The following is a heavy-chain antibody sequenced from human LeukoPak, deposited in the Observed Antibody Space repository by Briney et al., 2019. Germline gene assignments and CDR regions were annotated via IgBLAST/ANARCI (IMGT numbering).Heavy chain of an antibody. V-gene: IGHV4-59*12. Sequence: SETLSLTCTVSGGSISSYYWSWIRQPPGKGLEWIGYIYYSGSANYNPSLKSRVTISVDTSKNQFSLKLSSVTVADTAVYYCARLSPHVAAFDIWGQGTMVTVSS. D-gene: IGHD2-21*01. CDR2: IYYSGSA. CDR1: GGSISSYY. J-gene: IGHJ3*02. CDR3: ARLSPHVAAFDI.